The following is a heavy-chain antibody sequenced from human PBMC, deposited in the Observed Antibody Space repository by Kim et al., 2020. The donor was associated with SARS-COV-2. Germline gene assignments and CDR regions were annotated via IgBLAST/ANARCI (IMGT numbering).Heavy chain of an antibody. J-gene: IGHJ6*02. CDR2: IYHSGST. Sequence: SETLSLTCTVSGGSISSGGYYWSWIRQHPGKGLEWIGYIYHSGSTYYNPSLKSRVTISVDTSKNQFSLKLSSVTAADTAVYYCARFTETTGGVGTFFGGMDVWGQGTTVTVSS. V-gene: IGHV4-31*03. CDR3: ARFTETTGGVGTFFGGMDV. CDR1: GGSISSGGYY. D-gene: IGHD3-16*01.